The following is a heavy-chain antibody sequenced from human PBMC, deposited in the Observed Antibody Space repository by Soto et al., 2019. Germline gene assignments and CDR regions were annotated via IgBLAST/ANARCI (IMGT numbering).Heavy chain of an antibody. CDR3: ARGGVAARKGRWFDP. CDR2: IHYRGST. J-gene: IGHJ5*02. CDR1: GGSISSYY. D-gene: IGHD6-25*01. Sequence: QVQLQESGPGLVKPSETLSLTCTVSGGSISSYYWGWIRQPPGKGLEWIVYIHYRGSTNYNPSLRSRFTISVDRPKNQFSIKVNSMTAADTARYYLARGGVAARKGRWFDPWGQGTLVTVSS. V-gene: IGHV4-59*01.